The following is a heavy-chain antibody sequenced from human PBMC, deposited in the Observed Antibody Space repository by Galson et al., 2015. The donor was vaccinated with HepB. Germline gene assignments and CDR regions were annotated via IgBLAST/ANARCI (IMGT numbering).Heavy chain of an antibody. CDR2: ISYDGSNK. Sequence: SLRLSCAASGFTFSSYAMHWVRQAPGKGLEWVAVISYDGSNKYYADSVKGRFTISRDNSKNTLYLQMNSLRAEDTAVYYCARPLRIAARPLAYWGQGTLVTVSS. D-gene: IGHD6-6*01. V-gene: IGHV3-30-3*01. CDR3: ARPLRIAARPLAY. CDR1: GFTFSSYA. J-gene: IGHJ4*02.